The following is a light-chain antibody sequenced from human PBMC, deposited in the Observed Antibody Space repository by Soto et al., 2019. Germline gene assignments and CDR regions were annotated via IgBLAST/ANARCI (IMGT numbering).Light chain of an antibody. V-gene: IGLV2-8*01. CDR1: SSDVGGYNY. CDR2: EVS. Sequence: QSVLTQPPSASGSPGQSVTISCTGTSSDVGGYNYVSWYQQHPGKAPKLMIYEVSKRPSGVPDRFSGSKSGNTASLTVSGLQAEDEADYFCSSYAGRNNSPYVFGTGTKVTV. J-gene: IGLJ1*01. CDR3: SSYAGRNNSPYV.